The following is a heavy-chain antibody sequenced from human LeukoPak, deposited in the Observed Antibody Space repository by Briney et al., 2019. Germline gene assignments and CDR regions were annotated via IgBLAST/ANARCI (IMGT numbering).Heavy chain of an antibody. CDR1: GFTFSSYG. V-gene: IGHV3-30*02. J-gene: IGHJ4*02. D-gene: IGHD3-22*01. CDR3: AKVTLDYYDSSGYEKI. Sequence: GGSLRLSCAASGFTFSSYGMRWVRQAPGKGLEWVAFIRYDGSNKYYADSVKGRFTISRDNSKNTLYLQMNSLRAEDTAVYYCAKVTLDYYDSSGYEKIWGQGTLVTVSS. CDR2: IRYDGSNK.